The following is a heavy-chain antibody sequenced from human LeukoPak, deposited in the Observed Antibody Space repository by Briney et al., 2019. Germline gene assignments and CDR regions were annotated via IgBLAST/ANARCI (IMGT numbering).Heavy chain of an antibody. CDR2: ISTSGST. Sequence: SETLSLTCTVSGGSISSYYWSWIRQPAGKGLESIGHISTSGSTNYNPSLKSRVTISVDTSKNQFSLKLSSVTAADTAVYYCARESWLENYDSSGLFDYWGQGTLVTVSS. CDR1: GGSISSYY. D-gene: IGHD3-22*01. CDR3: ARESWLENYDSSGLFDY. J-gene: IGHJ4*02. V-gene: IGHV4-4*07.